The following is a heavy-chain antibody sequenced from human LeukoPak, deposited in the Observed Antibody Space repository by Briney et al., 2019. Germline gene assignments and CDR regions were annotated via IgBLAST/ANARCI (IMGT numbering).Heavy chain of an antibody. J-gene: IGHJ6*02. Sequence: SETLSLTCTVSGGSISSSSYYWGWIRQPPGKGLEWIGSIYYSGSTYYNPSLKGRVTISVDTYKNQFSLKLSSVTAADTAVYYCASGPAAGIDYHYYYGMDVWGQGTTVTVSS. CDR3: ASGPAAGIDYHYYYGMDV. CDR1: GGSISSSSYY. D-gene: IGHD6-13*01. CDR2: IYYSGST. V-gene: IGHV4-39*01.